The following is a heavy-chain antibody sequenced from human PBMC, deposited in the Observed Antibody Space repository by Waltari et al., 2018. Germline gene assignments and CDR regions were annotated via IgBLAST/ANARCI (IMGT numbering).Heavy chain of an antibody. V-gene: IGHV3-30*18. CDR3: AKDSLVGAAPNAFDI. J-gene: IGHJ3*02. CDR2: IWYDGSNK. D-gene: IGHD1-26*01. Sequence: QVQLVESGGGVVQPGRSLRLSCAASGFTFSSYGMPGVRQAPGKGLEWVAVIWYDGSNKYYADSVKGRFTISRDNSKNTLYLQMNSLRAEDTAMYYCAKDSLVGAAPNAFDIWGQGTMVTVSS. CDR1: GFTFSSYG.